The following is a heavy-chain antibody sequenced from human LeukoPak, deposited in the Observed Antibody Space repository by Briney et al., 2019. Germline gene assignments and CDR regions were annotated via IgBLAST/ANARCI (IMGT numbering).Heavy chain of an antibody. CDR3: ARAKGGGSGFFDY. Sequence: SETLSLTCTXSXXXXXXXXXXXXXXPXXXGLEWIGYFYYSGTXXXXPSLKSRVAISLDTSKSQFSLKVNSVTAADTAVYYCARAKGGGSGFFDYWGQGTLITVSS. J-gene: IGHJ4*02. D-gene: IGHD3-22*01. CDR2: FYYSGTX. V-gene: IGHV4-59*01. CDR1: XXXXXXXX.